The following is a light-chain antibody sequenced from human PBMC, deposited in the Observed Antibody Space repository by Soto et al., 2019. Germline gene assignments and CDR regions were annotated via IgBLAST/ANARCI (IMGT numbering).Light chain of an antibody. CDR1: SDDVGAFNY. V-gene: IGLV2-14*01. J-gene: IGLJ1*01. Sequence: QSALTQPASVSGSPGQSISISCTGTSDDVGAFNYVSWYQQHPGKAPKLMIFEVSRRPSGVSNRFSGSKSGNTASLTISGLQAEDEADYYCTSYASSVNYVSGTGTKHTVL. CDR2: EVS. CDR3: TSYASSVNYV.